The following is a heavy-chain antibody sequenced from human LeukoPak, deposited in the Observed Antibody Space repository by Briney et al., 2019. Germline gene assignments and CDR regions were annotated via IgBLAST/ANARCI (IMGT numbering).Heavy chain of an antibody. CDR3: ASELVGATYY. Sequence: GGSLRLSCAASGFTFSSYSMNWVRQAPGKGLEWVSSISSSSSYIYYADSVKGRFTISRDNAKNSLYLQMNSLRAEDTAVYYCASELVGATYYWGQGTLVTVSS. J-gene: IGHJ4*02. D-gene: IGHD1-26*01. CDR2: ISSSSSYI. CDR1: GFTFSSYS. V-gene: IGHV3-21*01.